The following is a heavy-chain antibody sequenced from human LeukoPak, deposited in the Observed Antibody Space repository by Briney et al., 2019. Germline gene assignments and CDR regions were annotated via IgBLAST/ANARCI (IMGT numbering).Heavy chain of an antibody. Sequence: GGSLRLSCAASGFTFNDYGMHWVRQAPGKGLEWMAVISYDGSNKYYRDSVKGRVTISRENSKNMLYLQMNSLRAEDTAVYYCGTWGLRLGELSLNPDYWGQGTLVTVSS. CDR1: GFTFNDYG. CDR3: GTWGLRLGELSLNPDY. D-gene: IGHD3-16*02. CDR2: ISYDGSNK. V-gene: IGHV3-30*03. J-gene: IGHJ4*02.